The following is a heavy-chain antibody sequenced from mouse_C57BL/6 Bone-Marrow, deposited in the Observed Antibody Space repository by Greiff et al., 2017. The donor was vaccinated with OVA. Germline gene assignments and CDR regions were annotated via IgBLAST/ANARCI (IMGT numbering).Heavy chain of an antibody. CDR3: TRGYSNYYAMDY. D-gene: IGHD2-5*01. V-gene: IGHV1-15*01. CDR1: GYTFTDYE. Sequence: QVQLKQSGAELVRPGASVTLSCKASGYTFTDYEMHWVKQTPVHGLEWIGAIDPETGGTAYNQKFKGKAILTADKSSSTAYMELRSLTSEDSAVHYCTRGYSNYYAMDYWGQGTSVTVSS. J-gene: IGHJ4*01. CDR2: IDPETGGT.